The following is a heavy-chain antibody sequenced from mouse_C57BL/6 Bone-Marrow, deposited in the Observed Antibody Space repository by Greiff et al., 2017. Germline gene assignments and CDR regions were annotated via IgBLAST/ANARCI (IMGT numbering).Heavy chain of an antibody. V-gene: IGHV1-59*01. CDR1: GYTFTSYW. D-gene: IGHD2-14*01. Sequence: QVQLQQPGAELVRPGTSVKLSCKASGYTFTSYWMHWVKQRPGQGLEWIGVIDPSDSYTNYNQKFKGKATLTVDTSSSTAYMQLSSLTSEDSAVYYCARSFGTEYWGQGTTLTVSS. CDR2: IDPSDSYT. J-gene: IGHJ2*01. CDR3: ARSFGTEY.